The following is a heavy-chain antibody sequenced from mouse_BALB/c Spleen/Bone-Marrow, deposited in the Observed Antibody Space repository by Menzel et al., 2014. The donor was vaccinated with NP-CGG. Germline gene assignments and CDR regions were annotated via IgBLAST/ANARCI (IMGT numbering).Heavy chain of an antibody. J-gene: IGHJ3*01. CDR2: IRNKANGYTT. D-gene: IGHD2-13*01. CDR1: GFTFTDYY. Sequence: EVHLVESGGGLAQPGGSLRLSCGTSGFTFTDYYMSWVRQPPGKALEWLGSIRNKANGYTTEYSASVKGRFTISRDNSQSILCLQMNTLRAEDSAIYYCARVYSDDYEAWFAYWGQGTLVTVSA. V-gene: IGHV7-3*02. CDR3: ARVYSDDYEAWFAY.